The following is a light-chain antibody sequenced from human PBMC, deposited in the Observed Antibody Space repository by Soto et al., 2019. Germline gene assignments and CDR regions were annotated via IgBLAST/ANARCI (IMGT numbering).Light chain of an antibody. CDR1: QSVSSS. J-gene: IGKJ1*01. CDR2: GAS. CDR3: QQCNNWPPTWA. Sequence: EIVMTQSPATLSISPGGRATLSCRARQSVSSSLAWYQHKPGQAPRLLIYGASTRAPGVPARFSGSGSGTEFKLTSSSLQSEDIAVYYCQQCNNWPPTWAFGQGTKVEIK. V-gene: IGKV3-15*01.